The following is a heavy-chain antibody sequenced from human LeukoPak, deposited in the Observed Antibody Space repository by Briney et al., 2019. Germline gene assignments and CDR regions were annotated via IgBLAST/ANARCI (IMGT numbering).Heavy chain of an antibody. V-gene: IGHV1-2*02. CDR3: ARGLELPVYYYGMDV. CDR1: GYTFTGYY. CDR2: INPNSGGT. Sequence: ASVKASCKASGYTFTGYYMHWVRQAPGQGLEWMGWINPNSGGTNYAQKFQGRVTMTRDTSISTAYMELSRLRSDDTAVYYCARGLELPVYYYGMDVWGQGTTVTVSS. D-gene: IGHD1-7*01. J-gene: IGHJ6*02.